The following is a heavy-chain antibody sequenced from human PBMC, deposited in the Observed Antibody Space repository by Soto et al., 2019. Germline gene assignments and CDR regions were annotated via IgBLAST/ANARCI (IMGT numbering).Heavy chain of an antibody. V-gene: IGHV3-33*08. D-gene: IGHD6-6*01. CDR3: ARGAYSSSSYFDY. CDR1: GITFSSYG. J-gene: IGHJ4*02. Sequence: GGSLRLSCAASGITFSSYGMHWVRKAPGKGLEGVAVIWYDGSNKYYADSVKGRFTISRDNSKNTLYLQMNSLRAEDTAVYYCARGAYSSSSYFDYWGQGTLVTVSS. CDR2: IWYDGSNK.